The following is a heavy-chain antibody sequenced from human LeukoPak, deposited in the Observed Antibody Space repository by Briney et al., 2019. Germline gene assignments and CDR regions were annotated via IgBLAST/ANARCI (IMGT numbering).Heavy chain of an antibody. Sequence: SETLSLTCAVYGGSFSGYYWSWIRQPPGKGLEGIGEINHSGSTNYNPSLKSRVTISVDTSKNQFSLKLSSVTAADTAVYYCARGGPVSPTFDYWGQGTLVTVSS. CDR1: GGSFSGYY. CDR2: INHSGST. CDR3: ARGGPVSPTFDY. J-gene: IGHJ4*02. V-gene: IGHV4-34*01. D-gene: IGHD3-16*02.